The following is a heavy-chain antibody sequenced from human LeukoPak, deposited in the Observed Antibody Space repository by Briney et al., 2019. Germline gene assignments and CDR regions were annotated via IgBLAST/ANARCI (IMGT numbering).Heavy chain of an antibody. CDR2: IYTSGST. CDR3: ARDCIASGEYSSSWYIWFDP. D-gene: IGHD6-13*01. J-gene: IGHJ5*02. Sequence: SETLSLTCTVSGGSISSYYWSWIRQPAGKGLEWVGRIYTSGSTNYNPSLKSRVTMSVDTCKNQFSLKLSSVTAADTAVYYCARDCIASGEYSSSWYIWFDPWGQGTLVTVSS. V-gene: IGHV4-4*07. CDR1: GGSISSYY.